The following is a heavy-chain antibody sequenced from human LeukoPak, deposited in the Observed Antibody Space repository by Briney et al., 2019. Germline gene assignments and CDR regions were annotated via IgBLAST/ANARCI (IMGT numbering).Heavy chain of an antibody. CDR3: ASSSRGYSYLSVDY. V-gene: IGHV3-48*03. CDR2: ISSSGSTI. CDR1: GFTFSSYE. Sequence: GGSLRLSCAASGFTFSSYEMNWVRQAPGRGLEWVSYISSSGSTIYYADSVKGRFTISRDNAKNSLYLQMNSLRAEDTAVYYCASSSRGYSYLSVDYWGQGTLVTVSS. D-gene: IGHD5-18*01. J-gene: IGHJ4*02.